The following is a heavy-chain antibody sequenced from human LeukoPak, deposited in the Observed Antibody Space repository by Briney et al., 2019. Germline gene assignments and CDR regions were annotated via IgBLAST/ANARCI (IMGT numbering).Heavy chain of an antibody. V-gene: IGHV3-30*18. D-gene: IGHD3-10*01. CDR3: AKVTMVRGVTQSGDY. J-gene: IGHJ4*02. Sequence: PGGSLRLSCAASGFTFSSYGMQWVRQAPGKGLEGVAVISYDGSNKYYADSVKGRFTIARDNSKNTLYLQMNRLRAEETAVYYCAKVTMVRGVTQSGDYWGQGTLVTVSS. CDR2: ISYDGSNK. CDR1: GFTFSSYG.